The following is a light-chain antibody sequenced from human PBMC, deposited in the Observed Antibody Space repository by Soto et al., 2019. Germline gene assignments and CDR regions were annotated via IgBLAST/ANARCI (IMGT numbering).Light chain of an antibody. CDR3: QSYDSSLSGVV. V-gene: IGLV1-40*01. J-gene: IGLJ2*01. Sequence: QSVLTQPPSVSGAPGQRVTISCTGSSSNIGANYDVHWYQQLPGTAPKLLIYGNSNRPSGVPDRFSGSKSGTSASPAITGLQAEDEADYYCQSYDSSLSGVVFGGGTKLTVL. CDR2: GNS. CDR1: SSNIGANYD.